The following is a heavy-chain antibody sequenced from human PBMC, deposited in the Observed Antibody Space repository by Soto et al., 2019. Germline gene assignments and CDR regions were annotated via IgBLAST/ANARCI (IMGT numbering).Heavy chain of an antibody. CDR1: GYTLTELS. CDR3: ATGKLLRRTSFGVAPAAFEI. J-gene: IGHJ3*02. V-gene: IGHV1-24*01. CDR2: FDPEDGET. Sequence: ASVKVSCKVSGYTLTELSMHWVRQAPGKGLEWMGGFDPEDGETIYAQQFQGRVTMTEDTSTDTAYMELSSLRSEDTAVYYCATGKLLRRTSFGVAPAAFEIWGQGTMVTVSS. D-gene: IGHD3-3*01.